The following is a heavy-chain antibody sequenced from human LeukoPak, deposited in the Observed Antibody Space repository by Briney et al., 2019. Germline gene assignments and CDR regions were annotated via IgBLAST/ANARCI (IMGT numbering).Heavy chain of an antibody. J-gene: IGHJ3*02. CDR1: GYTFTGYY. CDR3: ARLHETHNAFDI. V-gene: IGHV1-2*02. Sequence: ASVKVSCKASGYTFTGYYMHWVRQAPGQGLEWMGWINPNSGGTNYAQKFQGRVTMTRDTSISTAYMELSRLRSDDTAVYYCARLHETHNAFDIWGQGTMVTVSS. D-gene: IGHD2-21*01. CDR2: INPNSGGT.